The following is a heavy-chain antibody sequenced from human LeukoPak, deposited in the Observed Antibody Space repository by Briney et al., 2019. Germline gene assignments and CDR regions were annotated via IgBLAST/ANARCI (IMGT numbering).Heavy chain of an antibody. J-gene: IGHJ5*02. V-gene: IGHV3-30*02. CDR1: GFTFRSYG. D-gene: IGHD3-3*01. Sequence: PGGSLRLSCAASGFTFRSYGMHWVRQAPGKGLEWVAFIRYDGNNKYYADSVKGRSTIFRDNSRNTLYLQMNSLRTEDTAVYYCAKGNDFWSGYRRLYNWFDPWGQGTLVTVSS. CDR2: IRYDGNNK. CDR3: AKGNDFWSGYRRLYNWFDP.